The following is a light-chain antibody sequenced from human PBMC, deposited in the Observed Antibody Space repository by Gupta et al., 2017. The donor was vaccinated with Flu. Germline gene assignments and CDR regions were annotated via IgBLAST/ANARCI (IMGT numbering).Light chain of an antibody. CDR2: GAS. Sequence: SPGESATLSCRASQSVISSYFAWYQHKPGQAPRLLIFGASTRATGVPDRFSGSGSGTDFTLTISRLEPAGFAVYYCPQSGNSPLYTFGQGT. J-gene: IGKJ2*01. V-gene: IGKV3-20*01. CDR1: QSVISSY. CDR3: PQSGNSPLYT.